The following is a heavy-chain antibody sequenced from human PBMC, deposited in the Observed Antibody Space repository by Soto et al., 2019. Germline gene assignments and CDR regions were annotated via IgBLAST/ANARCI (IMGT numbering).Heavy chain of an antibody. V-gene: IGHV4-4*02. CDR1: SGSISSSNW. CDR2: IYHSGST. Sequence: QVQLQESGPGLVKPSGTLSLTCAVSSGSISSSNWWSWVRQPPGKGLEWIGEIYHSGSTNYNPSLKSRVTISVDKSKNQFSLKLSSVTAADTAVYYCAREGGVVPAALGFDIWCQGTMVTVSS. D-gene: IGHD2-2*01. J-gene: IGHJ3*02. CDR3: AREGGVVPAALGFDI.